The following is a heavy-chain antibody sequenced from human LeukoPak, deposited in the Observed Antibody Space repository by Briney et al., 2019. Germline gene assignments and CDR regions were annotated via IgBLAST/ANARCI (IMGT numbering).Heavy chain of an antibody. CDR1: GGSINSYY. J-gene: IGHJ6*03. Sequence: SETLSLTCTVSGGSINSYYWSWIRQPPGKGLEWIGYIYYTGSTNYNPSLKSRVTISVDTSKNQFSLKLTSVTAADTAVYYCARGVAVAGYYYYYMDVWGKGTTATVSS. D-gene: IGHD6-19*01. CDR3: ARGVAVAGYYYYYMDV. CDR2: IYYTGST. V-gene: IGHV4-59*01.